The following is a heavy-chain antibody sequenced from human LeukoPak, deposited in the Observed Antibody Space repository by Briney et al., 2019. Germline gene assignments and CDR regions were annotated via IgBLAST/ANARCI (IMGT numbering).Heavy chain of an antibody. V-gene: IGHV3-11*01. J-gene: IGHJ4*02. CDR2: ITSSGSTI. D-gene: IGHD3-22*01. CDR3: ARPYHYYYDSSGYI. CDR1: GFTFSAYY. Sequence: GGSLRLSCAASGFTFSAYYMSWIRQAPGKGLEWVSYITSSGSTIYYADSVKGRFTISRDNAKNSLYLQMNSLRAEDTAVYYCARPYHYYYDSSGYIWGQGTLVTVSS.